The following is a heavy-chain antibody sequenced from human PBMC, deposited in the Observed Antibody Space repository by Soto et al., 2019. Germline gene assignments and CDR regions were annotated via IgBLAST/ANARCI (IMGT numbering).Heavy chain of an antibody. CDR2: ISGSGGST. J-gene: IGHJ4*02. CDR3: AKDQGDYGYFDY. D-gene: IGHD4-17*01. V-gene: IGHV3-23*01. CDR1: GFPFSSYA. Sequence: GGSLRLSCAASGFPFSSYAMSWVRQAPGKGLEWVSAISGSGGSTYYADSVKGRFTISRDNSKNTLYLQMNSLRAEDTAVYYCAKDQGDYGYFDYWGQGTLVTVSS.